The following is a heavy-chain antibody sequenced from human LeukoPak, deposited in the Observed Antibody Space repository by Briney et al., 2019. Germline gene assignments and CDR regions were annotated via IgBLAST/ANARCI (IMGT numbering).Heavy chain of an antibody. J-gene: IGHJ4*02. D-gene: IGHD2-2*02. CDR1: GFTFSSYS. Sequence: PGGSLRLSCAASGFTFSSYSMNWVREAPGKGLEWVSSISSSSSYIYYADSVKGRFTISRDNATNSLYLQMNSLRAEDTAVYYCARTYCSSTSCYINLVDYWGQGTLVTVSS. CDR3: ARTYCSSTSCYINLVDY. V-gene: IGHV3-21*01. CDR2: ISSSSSYI.